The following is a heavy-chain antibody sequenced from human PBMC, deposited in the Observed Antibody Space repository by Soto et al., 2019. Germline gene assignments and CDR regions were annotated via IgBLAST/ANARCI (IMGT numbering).Heavy chain of an antibody. CDR3: ARDSRRRGRLAV. CDR2: IYYSGST. Sequence: PSETLSLTCTVSGGSISSYYWSWIRQPPGKGLEWIGYIYYSGSTNYNPSLKSRVTISVDTSKNQFSLKLSSVTAADTAVYYCARDSRRRGRLAVWGQGTTVTVSS. D-gene: IGHD3-10*01. V-gene: IGHV4-59*01. J-gene: IGHJ6*02. CDR1: GGSISSYY.